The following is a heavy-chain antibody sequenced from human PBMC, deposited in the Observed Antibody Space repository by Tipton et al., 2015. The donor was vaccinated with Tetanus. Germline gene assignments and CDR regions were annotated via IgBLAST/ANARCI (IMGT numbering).Heavy chain of an antibody. CDR3: ARDRVGGAGKNCDY. CDR1: GFTFSSYG. CDR2: IWYDGSSK. D-gene: IGHD3-16*01. J-gene: IGHJ4*02. Sequence: QVQLVQSGGGVVQPGRSLSLSCAASGFTFSSYGMHWVRQAPGKGLEWVAVIWYDGSSKYYADSVKGRFTISRDNSKNTLYLQMNSLRAEDTAVYYCARDRVGGAGKNCDYWGQGTLVTVSS. V-gene: IGHV3-33*01.